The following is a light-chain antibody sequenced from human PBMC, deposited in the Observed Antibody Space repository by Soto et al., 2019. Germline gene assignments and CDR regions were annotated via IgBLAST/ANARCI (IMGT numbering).Light chain of an antibody. CDR2: AAS. V-gene: IGKV1-39*01. CDR1: QSISSH. Sequence: DIQMTQSPSSLSASVGDRVTITCRASQSISSHLNWYQQKAGKAPKLLIYAASSLQSGVPSRFSGSGSGTDFTLTISSLQTEDCATYYCQQSYSTPRTFGGGTKVEIK. J-gene: IGKJ4*01. CDR3: QQSYSTPRT.